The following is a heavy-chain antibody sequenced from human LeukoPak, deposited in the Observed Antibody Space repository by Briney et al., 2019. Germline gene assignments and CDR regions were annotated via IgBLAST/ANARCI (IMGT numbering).Heavy chain of an antibody. D-gene: IGHD6-6*01. V-gene: IGHV4-34*01. J-gene: IGHJ6*03. Sequence: EPSETLSLTCAVYGGSFSGYYWSWIRQPPGKGLEWIGEINHSGSTNYNPSLKSRVTISVDTSKNQFSLKLSSVTAADTAVYYCASIAARPFYYYYYYMDVWGKGTTVTVSS. CDR2: INHSGST. CDR1: GGSFSGYY. CDR3: ASIAARPFYYYYYYMDV.